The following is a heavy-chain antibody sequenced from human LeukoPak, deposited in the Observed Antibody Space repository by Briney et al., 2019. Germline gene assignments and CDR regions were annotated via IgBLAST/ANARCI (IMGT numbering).Heavy chain of an antibody. CDR3: ARVRPLAHIVAV. Sequence: SETLSLTCAVYGGSFSGYYWSWIRQPPGKGLEWIGEINHSGSTNYNPSLKSRVTISVDTSKNQFSLKLRSVTAADTAVYYCARVRPLAHIVAVWGQGTTVTVSS. J-gene: IGHJ6*02. V-gene: IGHV4-34*01. D-gene: IGHD2-21*01. CDR1: GGSFSGYY. CDR2: INHSGST.